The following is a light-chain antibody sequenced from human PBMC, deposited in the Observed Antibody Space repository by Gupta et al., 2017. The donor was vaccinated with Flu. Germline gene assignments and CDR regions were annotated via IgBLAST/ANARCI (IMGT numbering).Light chain of an antibody. CDR2: AAS. Sequence: DVQMTQSPSSLSASVGDTVTIICRASQTIDHFLNWYQHKPGKAPTLLIHAASNLDTEVPSRFSGTGSGADFSLTINSLQPDDFAIYYCQQSFSSPLTFGGGTKLEI. CDR3: QQSFSSPLT. V-gene: IGKV1-39*01. CDR1: QTIDHF. J-gene: IGKJ4*01.